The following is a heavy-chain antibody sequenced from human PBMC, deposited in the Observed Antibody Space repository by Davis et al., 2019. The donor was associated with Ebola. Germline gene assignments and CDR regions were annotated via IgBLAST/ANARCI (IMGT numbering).Heavy chain of an antibody. CDR1: GFTLSGYT. V-gene: IGHV3-69-1*01. D-gene: IGHD3-16*01. J-gene: IGHJ4*02. CDR3: VRGGAYPGY. Sequence: PGGSLRLSCATSGFTLSGYTMNWVRQAPGKGLEWVSSITSSNTIHYADSVKGRFNISRDNAKNSLYLQMDSLRAEDTAVFYCVRGGAYPGYWGQGIQVTVSS. CDR2: ITSSNTI.